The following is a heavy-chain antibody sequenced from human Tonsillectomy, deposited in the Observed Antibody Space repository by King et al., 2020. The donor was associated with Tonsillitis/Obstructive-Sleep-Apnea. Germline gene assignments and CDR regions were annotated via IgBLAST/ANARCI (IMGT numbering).Heavy chain of an antibody. Sequence: QLVQSGAEVKKPGASVKVSCKLSGYTLTELSVHWVRQAPGKGLEWMGGFDPEDGETIYAQKFQGRVTMTEDTSTDTAYMELSSLRSEDTAVYYCATPPYGDSDLGYYYYMDVWGKGTTVTVSS. CDR1: GYTLTELS. V-gene: IGHV1-24*01. J-gene: IGHJ6*03. CDR3: ATPPYGDSDLGYYYYMDV. D-gene: IGHD4-17*01. CDR2: FDPEDGET.